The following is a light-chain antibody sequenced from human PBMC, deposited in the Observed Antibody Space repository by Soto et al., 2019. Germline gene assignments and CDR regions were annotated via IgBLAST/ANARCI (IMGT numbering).Light chain of an antibody. J-gene: IGLJ2*01. CDR2: DNN. V-gene: IGLV1-51*01. CDR1: SSNIGNNY. Sequence: QSVLTQPPSVSAAPGQKVTISCSGSSSNIGNNYVSWYQHLPGTAPKLLIYDNNKRPSGIPDRFSGSKSGTSATLGVTGLQTGDEADYYCATWDTGLSAHVIFGGGTKVTVL. CDR3: ATWDTGLSAHVI.